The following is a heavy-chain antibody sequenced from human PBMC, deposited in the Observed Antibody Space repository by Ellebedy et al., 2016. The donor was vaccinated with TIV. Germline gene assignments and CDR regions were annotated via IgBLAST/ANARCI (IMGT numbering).Heavy chain of an antibody. D-gene: IGHD5-12*01. CDR3: ALVSGYGSAFEN. CDR2: ISGSSSST. V-gene: IGHV3-23*01. J-gene: IGHJ4*02. CDR1: GFTFSNYA. Sequence: GESLKISCAASGFTFSNYAMSWVRQAPGKGLEWVSAISGSSSSTYYADSVKGRFTISRDTSKNTLYLQMNSLRAEDTAVFYCALVSGYGSAFENWGQGALVTVSS.